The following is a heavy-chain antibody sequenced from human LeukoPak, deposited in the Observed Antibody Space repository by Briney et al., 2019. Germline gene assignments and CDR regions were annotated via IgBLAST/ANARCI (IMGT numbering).Heavy chain of an antibody. Sequence: PGGSLRLSCAASGFTFSSYAMHWVRQAPGKGLEWVAVISYDGSNKYYADSVKGRFTISRDNSKNTLYLQMNSLRAEDTAVYYCARDRVATVGYYYYGMDVWGQGTTVTVSS. J-gene: IGHJ6*02. CDR3: ARDRVATVGYYYYGMDV. CDR1: GFTFSSYA. CDR2: ISYDGSNK. V-gene: IGHV3-30*04. D-gene: IGHD4-23*01.